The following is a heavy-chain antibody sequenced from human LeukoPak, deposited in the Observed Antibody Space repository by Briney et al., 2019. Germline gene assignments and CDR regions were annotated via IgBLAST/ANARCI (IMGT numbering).Heavy chain of an antibody. V-gene: IGHV5-51*01. J-gene: IGHJ2*01. CDR3: ARHAIAADWWTDQDKWYFGL. CDR2: IYPGDSDT. CDR1: GYSFTSYW. D-gene: IGHD6-25*01. Sequence: GESLKISCKGSGYSFTSYWIGWVRQMPGKGLEWMGIIYPGDSDTRYSPSFQGQVTISADKSISTAYLQWSSLKASDTAMYYCARHAIAADWWTDQDKWYFGLWGRGTLVTVSS.